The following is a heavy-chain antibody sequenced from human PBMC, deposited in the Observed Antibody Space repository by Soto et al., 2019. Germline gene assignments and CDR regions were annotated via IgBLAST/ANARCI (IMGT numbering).Heavy chain of an antibody. CDR1: GGTFSSYA. J-gene: IGHJ6*02. V-gene: IGHV1-69*01. CDR2: IIPIFGTA. Sequence: QVQLVQSGAEVKKPGSSVKVSCKASGGTFSSYAISWVRQAPGQGLEWMGGIIPIFGTANYAQKFQGRVTITADESTGTAYEELRSLGSEDTAVYYCARRCSSTSCYGKPYGMDVWGQGTTVTVSS. CDR3: ARRCSSTSCYGKPYGMDV. D-gene: IGHD2-2*01.